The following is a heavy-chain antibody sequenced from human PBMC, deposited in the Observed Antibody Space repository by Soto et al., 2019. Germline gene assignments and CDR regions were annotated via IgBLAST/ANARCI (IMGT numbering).Heavy chain of an antibody. V-gene: IGHV3-23*01. CDR2: ISGSGGST. CDR1: GFTFSSYA. D-gene: IGHD6-19*01. Sequence: GALRLSCAASGFTFSSYAMNWVRQAPGKGLEWVSVISGSGGSTYYADSVKGRFTISRDNSKNTLYLQMNSLRAEDTAVYYCARRSSGWYFDYWGQGTLVTVSS. CDR3: ARRSSGWYFDY. J-gene: IGHJ4*02.